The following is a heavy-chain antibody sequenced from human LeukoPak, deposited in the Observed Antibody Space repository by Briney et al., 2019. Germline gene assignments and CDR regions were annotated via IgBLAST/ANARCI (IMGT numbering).Heavy chain of an antibody. CDR1: GFPFRRYA. D-gene: IGHD2-2*01. V-gene: IGHV3-23*01. J-gene: IGHJ4*02. CDR3: ANSRYGDAPGFGYY. CDR2: ISRSGGST. Sequence: GGSLRLSCAASGFPFRRYAMSWVRQAPGEGREWVSDISRSGGSTYYANSVKSGFTIYRDNSKNTQYLQMNSLRAEDTAVYYCANSRYGDAPGFGYYWGQGTLVTVSS.